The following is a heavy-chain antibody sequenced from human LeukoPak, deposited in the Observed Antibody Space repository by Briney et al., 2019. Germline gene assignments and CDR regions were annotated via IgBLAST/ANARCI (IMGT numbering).Heavy chain of an antibody. Sequence: PGGSLRLSCVGSQFSFTNNWMHWVRQVPGKGLMWVSRISRDGTVTDYADSVKGRFAISRDKAKNTLYLEMNSLRGEDTGLFYCVREVGAPGSFDIWGQGTLVTVSS. CDR3: VREVGAPGSFDI. V-gene: IGHV3-74*01. CDR1: QFSFTNNW. J-gene: IGHJ3*02. CDR2: ISRDGTVT. D-gene: IGHD1-26*01.